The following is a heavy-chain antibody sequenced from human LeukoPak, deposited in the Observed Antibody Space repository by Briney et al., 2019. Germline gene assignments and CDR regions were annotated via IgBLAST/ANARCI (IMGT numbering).Heavy chain of an antibody. J-gene: IGHJ4*02. CDR3: ARDLSERYSTDY. Sequence: QPGGSLRLSCAVSGFTFKKYAIHWVRQAPGKGLEWVAFISWDGNTKYYADSVKGRFTISRDNSQNTLDLQMNSLRAEDTAVYYCARDLSERYSTDYWGQGTLVTVSS. CDR1: GFTFKKYA. V-gene: IGHV3-30-3*01. CDR2: ISWDGNTK. D-gene: IGHD1-26*01.